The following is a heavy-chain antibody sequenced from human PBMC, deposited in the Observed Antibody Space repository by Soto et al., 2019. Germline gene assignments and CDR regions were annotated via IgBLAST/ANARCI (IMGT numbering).Heavy chain of an antibody. CDR2: IGTAGDP. CDR3: ARGHITMVRGVINYGMDV. CDR1: GFTFSSYD. Sequence: VGSLRLSCAASGFTFSSYDMHWVRQATGKGLEWVSAIGTAGDPYYPGSVKGRFTISRENAKNSLYLQMNSLRAGDTAVYYCARGHITMVRGVINYGMDVWGQGTTVTVSS. V-gene: IGHV3-13*05. J-gene: IGHJ6*02. D-gene: IGHD3-10*01.